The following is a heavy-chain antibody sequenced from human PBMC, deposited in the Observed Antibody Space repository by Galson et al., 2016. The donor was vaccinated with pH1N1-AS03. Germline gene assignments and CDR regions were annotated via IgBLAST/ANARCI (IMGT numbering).Heavy chain of an antibody. J-gene: IGHJ6*02. D-gene: IGHD6-6*01. CDR3: TRDGAAHDYYYYGMDV. V-gene: IGHV1-69*01. CDR2: IVPVFGTT. Sequence: CKASGGTFGNYAVSWVRLAPGQGLEWLGAIVPVFGTTNYAQTFQGRLTITADASTSTANMELSGLRLDDTALYYCTRDGAAHDYYYYGMDVWGQGTTVTVSS. CDR1: GGTFGNYA.